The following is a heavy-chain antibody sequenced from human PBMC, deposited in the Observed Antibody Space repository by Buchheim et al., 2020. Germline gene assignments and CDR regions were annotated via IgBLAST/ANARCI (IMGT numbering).Heavy chain of an antibody. CDR3: ARTDCGTTHCKHLQY. J-gene: IGHJ4*02. V-gene: IGHV3-30*03. Sequence: QVQLVESGGGVVQPGRSLRLSCAASGFTFSTYAMHWVRQAPGKGLEWLAVISDDGTNNYYTDAVKGRFTISRDNSKNTLYLQVDSLTTKDTAAYYCARTDCGTTHCKHLQYWGLGTL. D-gene: IGHD2-21*01. CDR1: GFTFSTYA. CDR2: ISDDGTNN.